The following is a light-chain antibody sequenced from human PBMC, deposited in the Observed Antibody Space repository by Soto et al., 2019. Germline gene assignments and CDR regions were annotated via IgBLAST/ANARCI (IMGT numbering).Light chain of an antibody. Sequence: QAVVTQPPSVSGAPGQRVTISCTGSSSNIGAGYDVHWYQQLPGTAPKLLIYGNSNRPSGVPDRFSGYKSGTSASLAITWLKAEDEADYYCQSYDSSLSGVVFGGGTQLTVL. CDR3: QSYDSSLSGVV. V-gene: IGLV1-40*01. J-gene: IGLJ2*01. CDR1: SSNIGAGYD. CDR2: GNS.